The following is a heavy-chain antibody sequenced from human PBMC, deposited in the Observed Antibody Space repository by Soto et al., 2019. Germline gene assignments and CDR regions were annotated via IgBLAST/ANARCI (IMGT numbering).Heavy chain of an antibody. Sequence: PSETLSLTCTVSGGSISSGGYYWSWIRQPPGKSLEWIGYIYYSGSTYYNPSLKSRVTISVDTSKNQFSLKLSSVTAADTAVYYCASKDIVVVPAALGPGYYYYMDVWGKGTTVTVSS. D-gene: IGHD2-2*01. V-gene: IGHV4-30-4*08. CDR3: ASKDIVVVPAALGPGYYYYMDV. J-gene: IGHJ6*03. CDR2: IYYSGST. CDR1: GGSISSGGYY.